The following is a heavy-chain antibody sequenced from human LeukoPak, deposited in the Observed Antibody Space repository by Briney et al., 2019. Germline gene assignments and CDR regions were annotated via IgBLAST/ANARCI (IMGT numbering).Heavy chain of an antibody. CDR1: GYTFTCYY. J-gene: IGHJ5*02. CDR2: INPSGGST. Sequence: GASVKVSCKASGYTFTCYYMHWVRQAPGQGLEWMGIINPSGGSTSYAQKFQGRVTMTRDTSTSTVYMELSSLRSEDTAVYYCARVLAKNWFDPWGQGTLVTVSS. V-gene: IGHV1-46*01. CDR3: ARVLAKNWFDP.